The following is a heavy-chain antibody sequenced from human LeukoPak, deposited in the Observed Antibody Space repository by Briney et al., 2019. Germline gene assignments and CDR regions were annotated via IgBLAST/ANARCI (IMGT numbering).Heavy chain of an antibody. D-gene: IGHD2-2*01. Sequence: GGSLRLSCAASGFTFSGYAMSWVRQAPGKGLEWVSAISGSGGSTYYADSVKGRFTISRDNSKNTLYLQMNSLRAEDTAVYYCAKEGGYCSSTSCVLDYWGQGTLVTVSS. V-gene: IGHV3-23*01. J-gene: IGHJ4*02. CDR1: GFTFSGYA. CDR3: AKEGGYCSSTSCVLDY. CDR2: ISGSGGST.